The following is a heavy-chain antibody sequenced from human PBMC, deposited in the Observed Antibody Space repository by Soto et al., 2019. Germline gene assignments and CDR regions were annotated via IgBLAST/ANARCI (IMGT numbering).Heavy chain of an antibody. CDR3: VSWVSDHFDY. Sequence: GVLRLSCAASGFTFSSSAMSWGRQAPGTGLEWVSTINPTGANTHYADSAKGRFTISRDNSRNTVDLQMNSLRAADTALYYCVSWVSDHFDYWGHGTPVTVPS. D-gene: IGHD3-16*01. V-gene: IGHV3-23*01. CDR2: INPTGANT. J-gene: IGHJ4*01. CDR1: GFTFSSSA.